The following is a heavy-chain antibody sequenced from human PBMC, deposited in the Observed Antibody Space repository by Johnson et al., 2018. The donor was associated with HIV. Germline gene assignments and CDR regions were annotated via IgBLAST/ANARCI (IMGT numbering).Heavy chain of an antibody. D-gene: IGHD1-7*01. Sequence: VHLVESGGGLVQPGGSLRLSCAASEFTFAHYAMHWVRQAPGKGLEWVSSISWNSGSIGYADSVRGRFTISRDNTKNSLYLQMNSLRAEDTAVYYCARDTIRELQLPDGFDVWGQGTMVTVSS. CDR3: ARDTIRELQLPDGFDV. CDR2: ISWNSGSI. CDR1: EFTFAHYA. J-gene: IGHJ3*01. V-gene: IGHV3-9*01.